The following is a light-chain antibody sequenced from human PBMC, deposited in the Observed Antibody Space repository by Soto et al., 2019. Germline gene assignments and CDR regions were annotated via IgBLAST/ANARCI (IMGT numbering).Light chain of an antibody. J-gene: IGKJ4*01. V-gene: IGKV1-9*01. CDR2: AAS. CDR3: QQYGSSH. Sequence: DIQLTQSPSFLSASVGDRVTITCRASQGISSYLAWYQQKPGKAPKLLIYAASTLQSGVPSRFSGSGSGTEFTLTISRLEPEDFAVYYCQQYGSSHFGGGTKVDIK. CDR1: QGISSY.